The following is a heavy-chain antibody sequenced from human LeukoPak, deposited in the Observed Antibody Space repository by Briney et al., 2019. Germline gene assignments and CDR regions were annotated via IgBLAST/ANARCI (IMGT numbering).Heavy chain of an antibody. CDR2: ISGSGSTI. V-gene: IGHV3-48*03. Sequence: GGSLRLSCAASGFTFSGYEMNWVRQAPGKGLAWVSYISGSGSTIYYADSVKGRFTISRDNAKNSLYLQMNSLRAEDTAVYYCARQGYYDILTGTVDVWGQGTTVTVSS. CDR1: GFTFSGYE. CDR3: ARQGYYDILTGTVDV. D-gene: IGHD3-9*01. J-gene: IGHJ6*02.